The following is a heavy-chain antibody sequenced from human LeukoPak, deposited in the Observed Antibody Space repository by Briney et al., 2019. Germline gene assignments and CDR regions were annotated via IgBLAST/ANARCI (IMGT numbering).Heavy chain of an antibody. CDR2: ISAYNGNT. CDR3: ARDGRAVADLYYYYYGMDV. J-gene: IGHJ6*02. D-gene: IGHD6-19*01. Sequence: ASVKVSCKASGYTFTSYGISWVRQATGQGLEWMGWISAYNGNTNYAQKLQGRDTMTTDTSTSTAYMELRSLRSDDTAVYYCARDGRAVADLYYYYYGMDVWGQGTTVTVSS. V-gene: IGHV1-18*01. CDR1: GYTFTSYG.